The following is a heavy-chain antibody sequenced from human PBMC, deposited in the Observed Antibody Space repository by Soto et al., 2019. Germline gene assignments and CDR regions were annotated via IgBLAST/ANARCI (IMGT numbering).Heavy chain of an antibody. CDR3: ARIQAAMVRGVKWFYFDY. J-gene: IGHJ4*02. Sequence: QVQLQESGPGLVKPSQTLSLSCTVSGDSINSGIYYWSWIRQHPGKGLEWIGYISYSGSTNYNPSPTSRLTISVDTSKNQFSLKLSSVTAADTAVYYCARIQAAMVRGVKWFYFDYWGQGTLVTVSS. CDR1: GDSINSGIYY. V-gene: IGHV4-31*03. CDR2: ISYSGST. D-gene: IGHD3-10*01.